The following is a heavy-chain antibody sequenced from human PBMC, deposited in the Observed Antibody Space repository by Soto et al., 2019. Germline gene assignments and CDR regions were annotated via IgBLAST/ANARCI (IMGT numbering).Heavy chain of an antibody. Sequence: SQTLSLTCAISGDSVSSNNAAWHWIRQSPSRGLEWLGRTYYRSKWYNDYAMSVKGRITINPDTSKDHFSLQLNSVTPEDTAVYYCARAHLIASRLMWYLDLWGRGTLATVSS. CDR2: TYYRSKWYN. CDR1: GDSVSSNNAA. V-gene: IGHV6-1*01. CDR3: ARAHLIASRLMWYLDL. D-gene: IGHD6-6*01. J-gene: IGHJ2*01.